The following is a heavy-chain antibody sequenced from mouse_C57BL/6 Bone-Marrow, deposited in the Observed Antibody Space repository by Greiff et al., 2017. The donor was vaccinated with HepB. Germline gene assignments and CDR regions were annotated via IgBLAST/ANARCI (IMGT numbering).Heavy chain of an antibody. D-gene: IGHD1-1*01. J-gene: IGHJ2*01. CDR2: ISYDGSN. CDR3: ARTFTTVVAYYFDY. V-gene: IGHV3-6*01. CDR1: GYSITSGYY. Sequence: VQLQQSGPGLVKPSQSLSLTCSVTGYSITSGYYWNWIRQFPGNKLEWMGYISYDGSNNYNPSLKNRISITRDTSKNQFFLKLNSVTTEDTATYYCARTFTTVVAYYFDYWGQGTTLTVSS.